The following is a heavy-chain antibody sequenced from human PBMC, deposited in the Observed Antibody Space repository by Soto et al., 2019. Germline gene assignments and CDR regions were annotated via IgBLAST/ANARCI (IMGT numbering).Heavy chain of an antibody. Sequence: QVQLQESGPGLVKPSETLSLTCTVSGGSVSSANYYWGWIRQPPGKGLEWIGSIYYSGNTNYNPSLNGRVTISVDTSKNQFSRRLSSVTAAETAVYYCARVSGSYYHVYYFDYWGQGTLVTVSS. CDR1: GGSVSSANYY. CDR3: ARVSGSYYHVYYFDY. J-gene: IGHJ4*02. CDR2: IYYSGNT. V-gene: IGHV4-61*01. D-gene: IGHD1-26*01.